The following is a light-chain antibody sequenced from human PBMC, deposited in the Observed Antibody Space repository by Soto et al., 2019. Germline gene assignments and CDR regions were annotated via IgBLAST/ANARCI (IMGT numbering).Light chain of an antibody. Sequence: QALVTQLPSVSAAPGQKVTISCSGSSSNIGGNYVSWYQQVPRTAPKLLIYDNEKRHSGIPGRFAGSKSGTSATLGITGLQTGDEADYYCGTWDISLDTVVFGGGTKLTVL. CDR1: SSNIGGNY. V-gene: IGLV1-51*01. CDR3: GTWDISLDTVV. J-gene: IGLJ2*01. CDR2: DNE.